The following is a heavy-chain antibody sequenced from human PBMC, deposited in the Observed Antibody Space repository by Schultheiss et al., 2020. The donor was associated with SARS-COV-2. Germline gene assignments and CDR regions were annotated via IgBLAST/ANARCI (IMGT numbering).Heavy chain of an antibody. CDR1: GFSFSPYS. CDR2: ISSGFSPI. CDR3: ARDPSTYCSSTSCYSPSDY. J-gene: IGHJ4*02. Sequence: GESLKISCAASGFSFSPYSMNWVRQAPGKGLEWISFISSGFSPIRYADSVRGRFTISRDNAKNSLYLQMTSLRAEDTAVYYCARDPSTYCSSTSCYSPSDYWGQGTLVTVSS. V-gene: IGHV3-48*01. D-gene: IGHD2-2*01.